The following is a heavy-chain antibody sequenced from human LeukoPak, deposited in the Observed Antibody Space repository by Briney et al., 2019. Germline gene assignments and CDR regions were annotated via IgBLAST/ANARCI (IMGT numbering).Heavy chain of an antibody. Sequence: SVKVSCKASGFTFTSSAVQWVRQARGQRLEWIGWIVVGSGNTNYAQKFQGRVTMTRDTSTSTVYMELSSLRSEDTAVYYCARGGYSYDLYYFDHWGQGTLVTVSS. CDR3: ARGGYSYDLYYFDH. V-gene: IGHV1-58*01. CDR2: IVVGSGNT. J-gene: IGHJ4*02. D-gene: IGHD5-18*01. CDR1: GFTFTSSA.